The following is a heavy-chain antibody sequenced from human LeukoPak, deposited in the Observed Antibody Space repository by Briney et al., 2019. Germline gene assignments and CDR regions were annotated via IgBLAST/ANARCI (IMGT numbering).Heavy chain of an antibody. V-gene: IGHV4-59*01. CDR1: GGSISSYY. CDR3: ARDQGYAFDY. J-gene: IGHJ4*02. CDR2: IYYSGST. D-gene: IGHD2-2*01. Sequence: SETLSLTCTVSGGSISSYYWSWIRQPPGKGLEWIGYIYYSGSTNYNPSLKSRVTISVDTSKNQFSLKLSSVTAADTAVYYWARDQGYAFDYWGQGTLVTVSS.